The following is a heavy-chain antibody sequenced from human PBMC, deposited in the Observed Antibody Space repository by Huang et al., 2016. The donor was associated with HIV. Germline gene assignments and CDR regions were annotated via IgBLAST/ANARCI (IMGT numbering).Heavy chain of an antibody. CDR3: ARQCSGGNCYGLDY. Sequence: QVQLVQSGAEVKKPGSSVKVSCKASGGTFSSDAINWVRQAPGQGLEWMGDIIPGFGTADYAQKFQGRVTITADESTTTAYMELSSLTSEDTAVYYCARQCSGGNCYGLDYWGQGTLVTVSS. D-gene: IGHD2-15*01. J-gene: IGHJ4*02. CDR1: GGTFSSDA. V-gene: IGHV1-69*13. CDR2: IIPGFGTA.